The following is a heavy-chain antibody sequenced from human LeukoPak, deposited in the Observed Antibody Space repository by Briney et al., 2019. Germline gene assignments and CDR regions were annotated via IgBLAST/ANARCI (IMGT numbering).Heavy chain of an antibody. CDR1: GFTFSTYG. CDR2: IGGSGRST. CDR3: TKSTWFGELVSYYYYMDV. V-gene: IGHV3-23*01. J-gene: IGHJ6*03. D-gene: IGHD3-10*01. Sequence: PGGSLRLSCAASGFTFSTYGMSWVRQAPGKGLEWVSGIGGSGRSTYYADSVKGRFTISRDNSKNTLFLQMNSLRAEDTAVYYCTKSTWFGELVSYYYYMDVWGKGTTVTISS.